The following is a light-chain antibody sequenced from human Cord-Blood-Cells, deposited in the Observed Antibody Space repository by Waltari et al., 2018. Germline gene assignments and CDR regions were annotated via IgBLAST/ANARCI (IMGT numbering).Light chain of an antibody. CDR3: QQSYSNPIT. CDR2: AAS. V-gene: IGKV1-39*01. Sequence: DIQMTQSPSSMSASVGDRVTITCRASQSISSYLNSYQQQPGKAPTLLIYAASSLQSGVPSTFCSSGSATDFTLTIISLQPADYATYYCQQSYSNPITFGQGTRLEIK. J-gene: IGKJ5*01. CDR1: QSISSY.